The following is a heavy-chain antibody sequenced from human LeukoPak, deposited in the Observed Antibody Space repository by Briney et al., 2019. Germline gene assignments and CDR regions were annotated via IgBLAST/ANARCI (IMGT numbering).Heavy chain of an antibody. D-gene: IGHD3-22*01. CDR1: GGSISSSSYY. CDR2: IYYSGST. Sequence: PSETLSLTCTVSGGSISSSSYYWGWLRQPPGKGLEWIGTIYYSGSTYYNPSLKSRVTISVDTSKNQFSLKLSSVTAADTAVYYCASRHYYYDSSGYYFNGYVYWGQGTLVTVSS. CDR3: ASRHYYYDSSGYYFNGYVY. J-gene: IGHJ4*02. V-gene: IGHV4-39*01.